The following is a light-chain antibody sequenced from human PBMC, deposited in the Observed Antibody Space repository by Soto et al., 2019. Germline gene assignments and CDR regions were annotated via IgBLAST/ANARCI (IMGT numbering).Light chain of an antibody. CDR2: DVS. V-gene: IGKV3-15*01. J-gene: IGKJ2*01. Sequence: EIVMTQSPANLSVSPGESATLSCRASQSIRYNLAWYQQRPGQSPRLLIYDVSTRATGIPARFRGSGSATEFTLTISSLQSEDFAVYYCHQYSDHMYTFGQGTKLVIK. CDR3: HQYSDHMYT. CDR1: QSIRYN.